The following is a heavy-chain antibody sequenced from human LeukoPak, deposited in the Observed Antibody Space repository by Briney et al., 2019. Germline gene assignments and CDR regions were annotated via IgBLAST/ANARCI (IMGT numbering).Heavy chain of an antibody. CDR2: INQDGSQT. CDR1: GLTFSSYW. J-gene: IGHJ4*02. CDR3: ATDGRSGKHDFDY. D-gene: IGHD3-10*01. V-gene: IGHV3-7*01. Sequence: GGSLRLSCAASGLTFSSYWMSWVRQAPGKGLEWVANINQDGSQTYYEASVRGRFTISRDNARNSMYLQMNSLRAKDTAVYFCATDGRSGKHDFDYWGQGTLVTVSS.